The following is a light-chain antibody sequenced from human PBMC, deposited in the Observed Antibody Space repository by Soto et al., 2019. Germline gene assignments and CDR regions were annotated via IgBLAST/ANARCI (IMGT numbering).Light chain of an antibody. Sequence: AIQLTQSPSSLSASVGDRVTITCRASQGISSALAWYQQKPGKAPKLLIYAASRLESGVTSRFGGSGSGTDFPLTIRGLQPEDFAAYYCQQFNSYAPMYTFGQGTKLQIK. CDR2: AAS. CDR3: QQFNSYAPMYT. CDR1: QGISSA. J-gene: IGKJ2*01. V-gene: IGKV1-13*02.